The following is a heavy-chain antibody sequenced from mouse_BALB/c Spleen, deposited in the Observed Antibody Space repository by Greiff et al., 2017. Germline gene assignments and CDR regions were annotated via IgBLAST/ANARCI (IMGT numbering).Heavy chain of an antibody. J-gene: IGHJ1*01. CDR2: ISSGGST. CDR3: ARGRTTATRWYFDV. V-gene: IGHV5-6-5*01. D-gene: IGHD1-2*01. Sequence: DVQLVESGGGLVKPGGSLKLSCAASGFTFSSYAMSWVRQTPEKRLEWVASISSGGSTYYPDSVKGRFTISRDNARNILYLQMSSLRSEDTAMYYCARGRTTATRWYFDVWGAGTTVTVSS. CDR1: GFTFSSYA.